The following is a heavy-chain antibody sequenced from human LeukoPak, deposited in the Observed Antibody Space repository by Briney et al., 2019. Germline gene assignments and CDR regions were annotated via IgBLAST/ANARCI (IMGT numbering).Heavy chain of an antibody. CDR2: ISYDGSNE. J-gene: IGHJ4*02. D-gene: IGHD3-10*01. V-gene: IGHV3-30-3*01. Sequence: GGSLRLSCAASGFTFSSCWMHWVRQAPGKGLEWVAVISYDGSNEYYADSVKGRFTISRDRSENTLYLQMNSLRVEDTAVYYCARVGYYSSGPFSYFDYWGQGTLVTVSS. CDR3: ARVGYYSSGPFSYFDY. CDR1: GFTFSSCW.